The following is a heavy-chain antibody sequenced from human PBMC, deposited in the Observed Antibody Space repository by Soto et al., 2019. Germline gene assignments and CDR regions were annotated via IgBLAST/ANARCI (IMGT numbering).Heavy chain of an antibody. D-gene: IGHD3-10*01. CDR2: INTGNGYT. V-gene: IGHV1-3*04. Sequence: GASVKVSCKASGYTFTTYPIIWLRQAPGQRLEWMGWINTGNGYTEYSQKFQGRVTITRDTSASTAYMELSSLTSEDTAVYYCARDKEGGFGEWMDVWGQGTTVTVSS. CDR3: ARDKEGGFGEWMDV. CDR1: GYTFTTYP. J-gene: IGHJ6*02.